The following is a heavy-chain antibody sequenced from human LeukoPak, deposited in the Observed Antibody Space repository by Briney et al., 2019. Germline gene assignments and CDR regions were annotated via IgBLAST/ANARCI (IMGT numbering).Heavy chain of an antibody. CDR1: GFTFSSYW. Sequence: GGSLRLSCEASGFTFSSYWMSWVRQAPGKGLEWVANIKQDGSEKHYVDSVKGRFTISRDNAKNSLYLQMNSLRAEDAAVYYCARDYNWNLDYWGQGTLVTVSS. CDR2: IKQDGSEK. V-gene: IGHV3-7*01. CDR3: ARDYNWNLDY. J-gene: IGHJ4*02. D-gene: IGHD1-20*01.